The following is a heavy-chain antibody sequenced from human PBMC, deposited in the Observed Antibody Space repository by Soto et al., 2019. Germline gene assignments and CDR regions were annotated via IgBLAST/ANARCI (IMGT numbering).Heavy chain of an antibody. CDR3: ARGRTVRNYADDSSDYFYFFDY. CDR1: GDSISTFY. D-gene: IGHD3-22*01. Sequence: SDTLSLTCTVSGDSISTFYWGWMRQSPGKELEWIGYVYYTGSTNYNPSLKSRVTISVDRSKNQFSLKLTSANAADTAVYYCARGRTVRNYADDSSDYFYFFDYWGQGTQVTVSS. J-gene: IGHJ4*02. V-gene: IGHV4-59*01. CDR2: VYYTGST.